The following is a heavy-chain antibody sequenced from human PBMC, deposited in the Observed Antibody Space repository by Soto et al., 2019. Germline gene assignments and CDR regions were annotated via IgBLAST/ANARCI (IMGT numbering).Heavy chain of an antibody. J-gene: IGHJ4*02. CDR3: AKDLTGDSGQGHLCDY. V-gene: IGHV3-72*01. Sequence: EVQLVESGGGLVQPGGSLRLSCAASGFTFSDHYMDWVRQAPGKGLEWVGRTRNKANSYTTEYAASVKGRFTISRDDSKNSLYLQMNSLRAEDTAMYYCAKDLTGDSGQGHLCDYWGQGVLVTVSS. CDR1: GFTFSDHY. CDR2: TRNKANSYTT. D-gene: IGHD7-27*01.